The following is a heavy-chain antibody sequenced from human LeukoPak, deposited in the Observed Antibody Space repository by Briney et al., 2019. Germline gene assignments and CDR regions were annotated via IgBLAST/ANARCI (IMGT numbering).Heavy chain of an antibody. CDR3: ARVKPYGSGSYFSPYFDY. CDR1: DGSFSGYY. D-gene: IGHD3-10*01. J-gene: IGHJ4*02. Sequence: SETLSLTCVVYDGSFSGYYWSWIRQPPGKGLEWIGEINHSGSTSGSTNYNPSLKSRVTISVDTSKNQFSLKLSSVTAADTAVYYCARVKPYGSGSYFSPYFDYWGQGTLVTVSS. CDR2: INHSGSTSGST. V-gene: IGHV4-34*01.